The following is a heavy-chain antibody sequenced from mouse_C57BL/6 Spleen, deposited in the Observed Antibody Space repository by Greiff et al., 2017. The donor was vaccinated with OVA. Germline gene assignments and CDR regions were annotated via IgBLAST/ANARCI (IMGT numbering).Heavy chain of an antibody. J-gene: IGHJ1*03. V-gene: IGHV1-52*01. Sequence: QVQLQQPGAELVRPGSSVKLSCKASGYTFTSYWMHWVKQRPIQGLEWIGNIDPSDSETHSHQKFKDKATLHVDKSSSTAYMQLRSLTSEDSAVYYCARRAISPLYFGVWGTGTTVTVSS. CDR2: IDPSDSET. CDR3: ARRAISPLYFGV. D-gene: IGHD3-3*01. CDR1: GYTFTSYW.